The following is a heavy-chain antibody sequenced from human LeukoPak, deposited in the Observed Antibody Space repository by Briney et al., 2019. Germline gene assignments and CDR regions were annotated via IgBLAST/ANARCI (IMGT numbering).Heavy chain of an antibody. CDR1: GFTFSSYS. CDR2: ISSSSTI. J-gene: IGHJ4*02. Sequence: GGSLRLSCAASGFTFSSYSMNWVRQAPGKGLEWVSYISSSSTIYYADSVKGRFTISRDNSKNTLYLQMNSLRAEDTAVYYCAKVLSLRSHFFDYWGQGTLVTVSS. CDR3: AKVLSLRSHFFDY. D-gene: IGHD4-17*01. V-gene: IGHV3-48*01.